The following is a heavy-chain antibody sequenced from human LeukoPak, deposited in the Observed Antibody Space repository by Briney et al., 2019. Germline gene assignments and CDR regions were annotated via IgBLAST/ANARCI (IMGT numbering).Heavy chain of an antibody. J-gene: IGHJ6*03. V-gene: IGHV3-11*01. Sequence: PGGSPRLSCAASGFTYSDYYMSWIRQAPGKGLEWVSYISSSGSTIYYADSVKGRFTISRDNAKNSLYLQMNSLRAEDTAVYYCARLRSSSFYYYYMDVWGKGTTVTVSS. CDR2: ISSSGSTI. CDR3: ARLRSSSFYYYYMDV. D-gene: IGHD6-6*01. CDR1: GFTYSDYY.